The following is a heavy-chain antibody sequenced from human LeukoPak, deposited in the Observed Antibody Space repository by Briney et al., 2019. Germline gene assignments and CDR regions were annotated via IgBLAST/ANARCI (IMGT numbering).Heavy chain of an antibody. CDR2: FKSKTDGGTT. V-gene: IGHV3-15*01. CDR1: GFTFSNAW. J-gene: IGHJ6*04. Sequence: GGSLRLSCAASGFTFSNAWMSWVRQAPGKGLEWVGRFKSKTDGGTTDYAAPVKGRFTISKDDSKNTLYLQMNSLKTEDTAVYYCTTALERRGGYYGMDVWGKGTTVTASS. D-gene: IGHD1-1*01. CDR3: TTALERRGGYYGMDV.